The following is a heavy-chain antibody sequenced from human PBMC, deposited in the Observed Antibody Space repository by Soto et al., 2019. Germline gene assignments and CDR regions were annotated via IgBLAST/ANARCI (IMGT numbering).Heavy chain of an antibody. V-gene: IGHV3-53*01. D-gene: IGHD1-1*01. Sequence: DVQLVESGGGLIQPGESLRLACAAFGFTISGKKYVAWVRQAPGKGLEWFSALYDLDGSFYAASVKCRFTTSSDSSKTTVYLQMNDLRPDDTAVYYCATWHEREHAYDVWGQGTTVTVSS. CDR1: GFTISGKKY. CDR3: ATWHEREHAYDV. J-gene: IGHJ3*01. CDR2: LYDLDGS.